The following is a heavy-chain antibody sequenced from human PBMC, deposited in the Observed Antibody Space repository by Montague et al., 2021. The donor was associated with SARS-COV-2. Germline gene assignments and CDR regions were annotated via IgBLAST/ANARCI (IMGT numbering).Heavy chain of an antibody. J-gene: IGHJ6*03. CDR3: ARAPGQDYYYYMDV. CDR2: IYSSGST. D-gene: IGHD1-1*01. Sequence: TLSLTCTVSGGSISSGSYYWSWIRQPAGKGLEWIGRIYSSGSTNYNPSLKSRVTISVDTSKNQFSLKLSSVTAADTSVYYCARAPGQDYYYYMDVWGKGTTVTVS. CDR1: GGSISSGSYY. V-gene: IGHV4-61*02.